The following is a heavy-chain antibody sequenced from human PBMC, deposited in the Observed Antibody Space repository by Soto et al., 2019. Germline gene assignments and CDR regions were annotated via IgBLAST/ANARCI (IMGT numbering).Heavy chain of an antibody. V-gene: IGHV1-3*01. CDR3: ARSSHIVVVTAIQPFDP. CDR2: INAGNGNT. D-gene: IGHD2-21*02. J-gene: IGHJ5*02. CDR1: GYTFTTYA. Sequence: ASVKVSCKASGYTFTTYAIHWVRQAPGQRLEWMGWINAGNGNTKYSQKLQGRVTITRDTSASTAYMELSSLRSEDTAVYYCARSSHIVVVTAIQPFDPWGQGTLVTVSS.